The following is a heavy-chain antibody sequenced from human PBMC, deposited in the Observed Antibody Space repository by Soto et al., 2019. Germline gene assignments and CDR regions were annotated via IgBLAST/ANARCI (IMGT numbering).Heavy chain of an antibody. Sequence: ASVKVSCKASGGTFRNYPINWVRQAPGQGLEWMGSIFPLTDIPDYAQNFQARLTISTDKSTSTAYMELSSLTSDDTAMYFCARGPLVVLNYFESWGQGTLVTVSS. CDR1: GGTFRNYP. V-gene: IGHV1-69*04. CDR2: IFPLTDIP. J-gene: IGHJ4*02. CDR3: ARGPLVVLNYFES.